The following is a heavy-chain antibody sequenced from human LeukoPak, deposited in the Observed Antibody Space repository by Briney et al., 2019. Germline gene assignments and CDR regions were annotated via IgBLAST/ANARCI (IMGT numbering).Heavy chain of an antibody. CDR2: INHSGST. J-gene: IGHJ6*04. CDR1: GGSFSGYY. CDR3: ARGQGINMVRGRYYGMDV. V-gene: IGHV4-34*01. Sequence: SETLSLTCAVYGGSFSGYYWSWIRQPPGKGLEWIGEINHSGSTNYNPSLKSRVTISVDTSKNQFSLKLSSVTAADTAVYYCARGQGINMVRGRYYGMDVWGKGTTVTVSS. D-gene: IGHD3-10*01.